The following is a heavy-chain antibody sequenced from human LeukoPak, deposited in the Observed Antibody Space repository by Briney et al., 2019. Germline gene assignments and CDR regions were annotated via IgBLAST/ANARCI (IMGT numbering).Heavy chain of an antibody. V-gene: IGHV3-74*01. CDR1: GFTFTSHW. CDR3: ARERYYSGPDAFDI. Sequence: GGSLRLSCAASGFTFTSHWMHWVRQAPGKGLVWVSRLNSDGSSARYADSVKGRFTISRDNAKNTVYLHMNSLRVEDTAVYYCARERYYSGPDAFDIWGLGTMVTVSS. CDR2: LNSDGSSA. J-gene: IGHJ3*02. D-gene: IGHD6-19*01.